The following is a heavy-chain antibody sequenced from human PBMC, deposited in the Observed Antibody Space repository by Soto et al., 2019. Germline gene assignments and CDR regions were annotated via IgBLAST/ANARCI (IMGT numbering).Heavy chain of an antibody. D-gene: IGHD6-6*01. CDR2: IIPILGIA. CDR1: GGTFSSYT. J-gene: IGHJ4*02. CDR3: ARDSKYSSSSYFDY. V-gene: IGHV1-69*04. Sequence: ASVKVSCKASGGTFSSYTISWVRQAPGQGLEWMGRIIPILGIANYAQKFQGRVTITADKSTSTAYMELSSLRSEDTAVYYCARDSKYSSSSYFDYWGQGTLVTVSS.